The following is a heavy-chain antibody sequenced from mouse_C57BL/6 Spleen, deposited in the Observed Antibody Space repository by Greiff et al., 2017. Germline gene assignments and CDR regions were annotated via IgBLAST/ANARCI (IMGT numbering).Heavy chain of an antibody. Sequence: VQLQQSGAELARPGASVKMSCKASGYTFTSYTMHWVKQRPGQGLEWIGYINPSSGYTKYNQKFKDKATLTADKSSSTAYMQLSSLTSEDSAVYYCARGPNWSLDYWGQGTTLTVSS. J-gene: IGHJ2*01. CDR1: GYTFTSYT. D-gene: IGHD4-1*01. CDR3: ARGPNWSLDY. V-gene: IGHV1-4*01. CDR2: INPSSGYT.